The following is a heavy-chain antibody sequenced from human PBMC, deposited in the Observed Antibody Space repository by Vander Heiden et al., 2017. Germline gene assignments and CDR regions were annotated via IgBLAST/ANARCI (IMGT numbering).Heavy chain of an antibody. J-gene: IGHJ6*02. Sequence: QVQLVQSGAEVKKPGASVKVSCKASGYTLSAYYMHWERQAPGQGLEWMGWINPDSGGTNYAQKLQGRVTMTRDTSISTAYMELSRLRSDDTAVYYCARTRYGDYVWFYYGMDVWGQGTTVTVSS. CDR1: GYTLSAYY. CDR2: INPDSGGT. V-gene: IGHV1-2*02. D-gene: IGHD4-17*01. CDR3: ARTRYGDYVWFYYGMDV.